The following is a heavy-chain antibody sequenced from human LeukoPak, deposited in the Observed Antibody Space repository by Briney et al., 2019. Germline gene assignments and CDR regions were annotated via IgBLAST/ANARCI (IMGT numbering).Heavy chain of an antibody. CDR2: IRYSGST. Sequence: SSETLSLTRNVSGGSISSNTYFWGWIRRPPGKGLEWIGSIRYSGSTYYNPSLKSRVTISVDTSKNQFSLNLSSLTAADTAVYYCATSDTVSTYNWFDPWGQGTLVTVS. J-gene: IGHJ5*02. D-gene: IGHD5/OR15-5a*01. CDR3: ATSDTVSTYNWFDP. CDR1: GGSISSNTYF. V-gene: IGHV4-39*01.